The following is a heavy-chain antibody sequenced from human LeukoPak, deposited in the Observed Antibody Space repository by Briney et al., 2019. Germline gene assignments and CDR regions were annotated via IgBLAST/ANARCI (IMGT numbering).Heavy chain of an antibody. CDR1: GDSIRDSY. J-gene: IGHJ4*02. Sequence: SETLSLTCTASGDSIRDSYFSWIRQPAGKGLEWIGRIYDSGRTNYSPSLKSRVTLSVDTSNNQFSLTLSSVTAADTAVYHCARVNWVPDYWGQGTLVTVSS. D-gene: IGHD1-1*01. CDR3: ARVNWVPDY. CDR2: IYDSGRT. V-gene: IGHV4-4*07.